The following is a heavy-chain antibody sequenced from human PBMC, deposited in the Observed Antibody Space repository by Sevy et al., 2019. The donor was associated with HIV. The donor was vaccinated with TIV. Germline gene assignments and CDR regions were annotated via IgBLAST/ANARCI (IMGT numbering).Heavy chain of an antibody. V-gene: IGHV3-30-3*01. CDR2: ISYDGSNK. D-gene: IGHD3-10*01. CDR3: ARDRARGAAYYYYYGMDV. CDR1: GFTFSSYA. Sequence: GGSLRLSCAASGFTFSSYAMHWVRQAPGKGLEWVAVISYDGSNKYYADSVKGRFTISRDNSKNTLYLQMNSLRAEDTAVYYCARDRARGAAYYYYYGMDVWGQGTTVTVSS. J-gene: IGHJ6*02.